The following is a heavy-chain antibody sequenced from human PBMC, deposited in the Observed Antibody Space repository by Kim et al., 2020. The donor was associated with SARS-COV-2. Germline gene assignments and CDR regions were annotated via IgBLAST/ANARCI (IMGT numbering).Heavy chain of an antibody. CDR3: ARGRYDTIFGVVIIEYYYYYMDV. V-gene: IGHV4-34*01. Sequence: SETLSLTCAVYGGSFSGYYWSWIRQPPGKGLLWIGEINHSGSTNYNPSLKSRVTISVDTSKTQFSLRLSSVTAADTAVYYCARGRYDTIFGVVIIEYYYYYMDVWGKGTTVTVSS. CDR1: GGSFSGYY. CDR2: INHSGST. J-gene: IGHJ6*03. D-gene: IGHD3-3*01.